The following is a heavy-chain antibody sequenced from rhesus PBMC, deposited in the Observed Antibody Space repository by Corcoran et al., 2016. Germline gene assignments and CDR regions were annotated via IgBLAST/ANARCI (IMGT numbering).Heavy chain of an antibody. CDR3: ARRVYYSGSYYLYYFDY. D-gene: IGHD3-16*01. J-gene: IGHJ4*01. V-gene: IGHV2-174*01. CDR1: GFSISSSGMG. Sequence: QVTLKESGPALVKPTQTLTLTCTFSGFSISSSGMGVGWIRQPPGKALEWLALIYWDDDKYYTTSLKSRLAISKDTSKNQVVLTMTNMDPVDTATYYCARRVYYSGSYYLYYFDYWGQGVLVTVSS. CDR2: IYWDDDK.